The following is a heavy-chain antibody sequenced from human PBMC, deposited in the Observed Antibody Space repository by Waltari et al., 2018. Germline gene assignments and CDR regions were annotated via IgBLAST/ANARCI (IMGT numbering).Heavy chain of an antibody. V-gene: IGHV3-74*01. CDR2: SNSDGSSI. CDR3: ARGARRTSQTTGWWYFDL. Sequence: EVQLVESGGGLVQPGGSLRLSCEASEFTFSLYWMHWICQVPGKGLEWVSRSNSDGSSISYADSVKSRFTISKDNARNTVYLQMNSLRAEETAIYYCARGARRTSQTTGWWYFDLWGRGTLLTVSS. CDR1: EFTFSLYW. D-gene: IGHD4-17*01. J-gene: IGHJ2*01.